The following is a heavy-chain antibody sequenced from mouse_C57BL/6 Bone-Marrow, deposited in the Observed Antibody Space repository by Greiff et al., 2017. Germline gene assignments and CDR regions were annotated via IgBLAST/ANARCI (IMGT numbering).Heavy chain of an antibody. CDR1: GYSFTGYY. D-gene: IGHD1-1*01. V-gene: IGHV1-31*01. CDR3: ARVKYCSRHWFFDV. Sequence: VQLQQSGPELVKPGASVKISCKASGYSFTGYYMHWVKQSHGNILEWIGYIYPYNGVSSYNQKFKGKATLTVDKSSSTAYMELRSLTSEDSAVYYCARVKYCSRHWFFDVWGTGTTVTVSS. CDR2: IYPYNGVS. J-gene: IGHJ1*03.